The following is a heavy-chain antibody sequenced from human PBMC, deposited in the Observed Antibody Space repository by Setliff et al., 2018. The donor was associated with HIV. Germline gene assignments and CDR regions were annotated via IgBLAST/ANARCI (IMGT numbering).Heavy chain of an antibody. Sequence: GGSLRLSCAASGFSFNNAWMSWVRQAPGKGLEWVGRIKSKTHGGTTAYAASVKGRFTISRDDSKNTAYLQMNSLKTEDTAVYYCSCSGYDSYFDYWGQGTPVTVSS. J-gene: IGHJ4*02. V-gene: IGHV3-15*01. CDR2: IKSKTHGGTT. CDR3: SCSGYDSYFDY. D-gene: IGHD5-12*01. CDR1: GFSFNNAW.